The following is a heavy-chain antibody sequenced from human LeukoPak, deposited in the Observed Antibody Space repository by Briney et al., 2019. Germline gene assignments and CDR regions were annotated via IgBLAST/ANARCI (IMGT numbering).Heavy chain of an antibody. V-gene: IGHV6-1*01. Sequence: SQTLSLTCAISGDSVSSNSAARHWIRHSPSNGLEWLGRTYYRSRWGNDYAVSVKSRVTIHPDTSKNQFSLQLNSVTPEDTGVYYCAREGGVYYYIDVWGKGTTVTVSS. CDR3: AREGGVYYYIDV. J-gene: IGHJ6*03. CDR2: TYYRSRWGN. D-gene: IGHD3-16*01. CDR1: GDSVSSNSAA.